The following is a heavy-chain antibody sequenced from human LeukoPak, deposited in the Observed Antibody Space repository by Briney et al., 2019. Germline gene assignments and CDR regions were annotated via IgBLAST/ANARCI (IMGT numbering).Heavy chain of an antibody. CDR2: IKSKTDDGTT. Sequence: GGSLRLSCAASGFTFSNAWMSWVRQAPGKGLEWVGRIKSKTDDGTTDYAAPVKGRFTISRDDSKNTLYLQMNSLKTEDTAVYYCTTEYYDILTGYFFDYWGQGTLVTVSS. V-gene: IGHV3-15*01. CDR3: TTEYYDILTGYFFDY. CDR1: GFTFSNAW. D-gene: IGHD3-9*01. J-gene: IGHJ4*02.